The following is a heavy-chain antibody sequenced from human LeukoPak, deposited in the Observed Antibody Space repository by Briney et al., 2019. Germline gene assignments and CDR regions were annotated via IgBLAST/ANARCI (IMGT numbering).Heavy chain of an antibody. CDR3: AKDELGGSSGWYPLGF. J-gene: IGHJ4*02. CDR2: ISSNGRNE. CDR1: GFTFNRFG. Sequence: GGSLRLSCAGSGFTFNRFGIHWVRQAPGKGLEWVAAISSNGRNEYYAESVKGRFTISRDDSKNTPYLQVNSLRADDTAVYFCAKDELGGSSGWYPLGFWGQGTLVTVSS. D-gene: IGHD6-19*01. V-gene: IGHV3-30*18.